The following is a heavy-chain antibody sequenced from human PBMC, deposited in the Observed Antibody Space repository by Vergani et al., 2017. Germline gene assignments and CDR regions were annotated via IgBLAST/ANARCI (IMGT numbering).Heavy chain of an antibody. J-gene: IGHJ5*02. CDR3: AREKPLGIAVADINWFDP. CDR2: IIPILGIA. D-gene: IGHD6-19*01. V-gene: IGHV1-69*04. Sequence: QVQLVQSGAEMKKPGASVNVSCKTSGYSFNSYGINWVRQAPGQGLEWLGRIIPILGIANYAQKFQGRVTITADKSTSTAYMELSSLRSEDTAVYYCAREKPLGIAVADINWFDPWGQGTLVTVSS. CDR1: GYSFNSYG.